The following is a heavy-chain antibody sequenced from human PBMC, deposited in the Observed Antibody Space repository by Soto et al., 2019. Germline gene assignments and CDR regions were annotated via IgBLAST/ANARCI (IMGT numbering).Heavy chain of an antibody. D-gene: IGHD3-3*01. CDR2: MNPNSGNT. V-gene: IGHV1-8*01. CDR3: ARRRTPRITIFGVAPGIKGMDV. CDR1: GYTFASYD. Sequence: GASVKVSCKASGYTFASYDINWVRQATGQGLEWMGWMNPNSGNTGYAQKFQGRVNMTRNTSISTAYMELSSLRSEDTAVYYCARRRTPRITIFGVAPGIKGMDVWGQGTTVTVAS. J-gene: IGHJ6*02.